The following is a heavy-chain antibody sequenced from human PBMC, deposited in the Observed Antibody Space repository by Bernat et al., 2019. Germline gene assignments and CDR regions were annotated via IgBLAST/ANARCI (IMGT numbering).Heavy chain of an antibody. Sequence: QVQLQQWGAGLLKPSETLSLTFTVSGGSISSSSYYWGWIRQPPGKGLEWIGSIYYSGSTYYNPSLKSRVTISVDTSKNQFSLKLSSVTAADTAVYYCARRPGYYFDYWGQGTLVTVSS. D-gene: IGHD3-10*01. CDR2: IYYSGST. V-gene: IGHV4-39*01. CDR1: GGSISSSSYY. J-gene: IGHJ4*02. CDR3: ARRPGYYFDY.